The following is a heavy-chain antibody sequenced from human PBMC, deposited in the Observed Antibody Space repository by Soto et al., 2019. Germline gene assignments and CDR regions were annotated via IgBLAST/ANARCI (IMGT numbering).Heavy chain of an antibody. J-gene: IGHJ6*02. Sequence: SETLSLTCAVYGGSFSGYYWSWIRQPPGKGLEWIGEINHSGSTNYNPSLKSRVTLSVDTSKNQFSLKLSSVTAAVTAVYYCARALRDIVLMVYAKYYGMDVWGQGTTVTVSS. V-gene: IGHV4-34*01. CDR1: GGSFSGYY. CDR2: INHSGST. D-gene: IGHD2-8*01. CDR3: ARALRDIVLMVYAKYYGMDV.